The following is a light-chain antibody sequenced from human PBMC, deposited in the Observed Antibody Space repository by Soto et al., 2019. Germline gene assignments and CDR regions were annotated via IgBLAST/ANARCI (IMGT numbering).Light chain of an antibody. V-gene: IGLV1-51*02. CDR1: SSNIGNNY. Sequence: QSVLTQPPSGSAAPGQKVTISGSGSSSNIGNNYVSWYQQLPGTAPKLLIYENNKRPSGIPDRFSGSKSGTSATLGITGLQTGDEADYYCGTWDSSLSAPGVFGGGTKLTVL. CDR3: GTWDSSLSAPGV. J-gene: IGLJ3*02. CDR2: ENN.